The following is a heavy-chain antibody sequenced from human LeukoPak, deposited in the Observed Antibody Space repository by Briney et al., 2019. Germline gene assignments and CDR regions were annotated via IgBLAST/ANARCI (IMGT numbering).Heavy chain of an antibody. D-gene: IGHD7-27*01. CDR3: AKDTGVDGYYYYGMDV. V-gene: IGHV3-30-3*01. Sequence: GGSLRLSCAASGFTFSSYAMHWVRQAPGKGLEWVAVISYDGSNKYYADSVKGRFTISRDNSKNSLYLQMNSLRAEDTALYYCAKDTGVDGYYYYGMDVWGQGTTVTVSS. CDR2: ISYDGSNK. CDR1: GFTFSSYA. J-gene: IGHJ6*02.